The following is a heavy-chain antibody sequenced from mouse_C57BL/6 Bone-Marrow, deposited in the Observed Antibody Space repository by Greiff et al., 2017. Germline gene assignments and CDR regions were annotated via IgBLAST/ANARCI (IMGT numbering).Heavy chain of an antibody. Sequence: EVKVEESGGGLVQPGGSMKLSCAASGFTFSDAWMDWVRQSPEKGLEWVAEIRNKANNHATYYDESVKGRFTISRDDSKSSVYLQMSSLRAEDTGIYYCTVYDVYYEYFDYCGQGTTLTDSP. CDR2: IRNKANNHAT. V-gene: IGHV6-6*01. CDR1: GFTFSDAW. CDR3: TVYDVYYEYFDY. D-gene: IGHD2-3*01. J-gene: IGHJ2*01.